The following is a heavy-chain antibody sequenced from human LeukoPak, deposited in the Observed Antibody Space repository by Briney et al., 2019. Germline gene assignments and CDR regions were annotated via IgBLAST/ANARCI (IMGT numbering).Heavy chain of an antibody. CDR2: INKDGSGK. CDR3: ATYSTGWYRGLQY. CDR1: GFSFNAYW. D-gene: IGHD6-19*01. V-gene: IGHV3-7*03. Sequence: GGSLRLSCTASGFSFNAYWMHWVRQAPGKGPEWVDNINKDGSGKYYVDSLKGRFTISRDNAENSLYLQISSLRVEDTAMYYCATYSTGWYRGLQYWGQGTLVTVSS. J-gene: IGHJ4*02.